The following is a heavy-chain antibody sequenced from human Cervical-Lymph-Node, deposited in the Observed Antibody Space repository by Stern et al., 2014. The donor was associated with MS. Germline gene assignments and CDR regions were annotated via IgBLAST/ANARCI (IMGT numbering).Heavy chain of an antibody. V-gene: IGHV1-69*09. CDR3: ATLGVTTGDFDP. CDR1: GGTFSSSG. J-gene: IGHJ5*02. CDR2: LIPILSIT. D-gene: IGHD4-17*01. Sequence: VQLVESGSEVKKPGSSVRVSCKASGGTFSSSGISWVRQAPGQGLEWMGRLIPILSITNYAQNFQGRVTITADKSTSTAYMELSSLRSEDTAVYYCATLGVTTGDFDPWGQGTLVTVSS.